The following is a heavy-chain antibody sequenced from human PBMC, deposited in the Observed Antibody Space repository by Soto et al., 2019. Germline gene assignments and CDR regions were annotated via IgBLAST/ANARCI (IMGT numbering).Heavy chain of an antibody. Sequence: LGESLKISCKASGYSFTNYWLGWVRQMPGKGLEWMGIIFPADSATQYSPSFQGQVTISADKSISTAYLQWSSLRASDTAIYYCATTYITSTIDYWGQGTLVTVSS. J-gene: IGHJ4*02. D-gene: IGHD1-26*01. CDR1: GYSFTNYW. CDR2: IFPADSAT. CDR3: ATTYITSTIDY. V-gene: IGHV5-51*01.